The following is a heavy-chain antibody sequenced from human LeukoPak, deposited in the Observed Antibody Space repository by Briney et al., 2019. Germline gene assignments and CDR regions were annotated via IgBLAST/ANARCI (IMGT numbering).Heavy chain of an antibody. J-gene: IGHJ6*02. CDR2: INPNSGGT. Sequence: GASVKVSCKASGYTFTGYYMHWVRQAPGQGLEWMGWINPNSGGTNYAQKFQGRVTMTRDTSISTAYMELSRLRSDDTAVYYCARDPGPSPPIPPGVGVAEGEYRDPWGLYYYYGMDVWGQGTTVTVSS. CDR1: GYTFTGYY. CDR3: ARDPGPSPPIPPGVGVAEGEYRDPWGLYYYYGMDV. V-gene: IGHV1-2*02. D-gene: IGHD3-16*01.